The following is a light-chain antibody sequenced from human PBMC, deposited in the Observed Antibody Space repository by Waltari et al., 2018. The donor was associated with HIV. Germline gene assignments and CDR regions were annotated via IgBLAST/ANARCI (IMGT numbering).Light chain of an antibody. Sequence: DIVMPQSPDSLAVPLGERPTINCKSSQRVLYSSNNKNYLAWYQQKPGQPPKLLIYWASTRESGVPDRFSGSGSGTDFTLTISSLQAEDVAVYYCQQYYSTPPYTFGQGTKLEIK. CDR3: QQYYSTPPYT. CDR2: WAS. CDR1: QRVLYSSNNKNY. J-gene: IGKJ2*01. V-gene: IGKV4-1*01.